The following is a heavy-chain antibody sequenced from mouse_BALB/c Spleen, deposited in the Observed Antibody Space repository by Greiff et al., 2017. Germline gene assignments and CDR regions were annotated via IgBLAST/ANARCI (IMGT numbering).Heavy chain of an antibody. V-gene: IGHV7-3*02. Sequence: EVQLVESGAGLVQPGGSLRLSCATSGFTFTDYYMSWVRQPPGKALEWLGFIRHKANGYTAEYSASVKGRFTISRDNSQSILYLQMSTLRAEDSATYYCARDEGDSYIYYAMDNWGQGTSVTVSS. CDR1: GFTFTDYY. CDR2: IRHKANGYTA. D-gene: IGHD2-12*01. J-gene: IGHJ4*01. CDR3: ARDEGDSYIYYAMDN.